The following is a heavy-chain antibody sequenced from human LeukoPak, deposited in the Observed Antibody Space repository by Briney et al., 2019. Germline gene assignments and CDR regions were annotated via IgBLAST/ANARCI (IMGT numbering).Heavy chain of an antibody. CDR3: AGDKETTGNGRPNWFDP. J-gene: IGHJ5*02. CDR1: GYTFTGYY. CDR2: INPNSGGT. Sequence: ASVKVSCKASGYTFTGYYMHWVRQAPGQGLEWMGWINPNSGGTNYAQKFQGRVTMTRDTSISTAYMELSRLRSDDTAVYYCAGDKETTGNGRPNWFDPWGQGTLVTVSS. D-gene: IGHD1-1*01. V-gene: IGHV1-2*02.